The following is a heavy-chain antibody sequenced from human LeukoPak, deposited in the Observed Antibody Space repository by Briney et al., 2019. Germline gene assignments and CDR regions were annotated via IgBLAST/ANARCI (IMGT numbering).Heavy chain of an antibody. CDR1: GYTFIDYS. CDR2: INPNSGGT. D-gene: IGHD2-8*01. Sequence: ASVKVSCKTFGYTFIDYSIHWVRQAPGQGLEWMGWINPNSGGTNYAQKFQGRVTMTRDTSISTAYMELSSLRSEDTAVYYCARRGTKYYYYMDVWGKGTTVTVSS. J-gene: IGHJ6*03. CDR3: ARRGTKYYYYMDV. V-gene: IGHV1-2*02.